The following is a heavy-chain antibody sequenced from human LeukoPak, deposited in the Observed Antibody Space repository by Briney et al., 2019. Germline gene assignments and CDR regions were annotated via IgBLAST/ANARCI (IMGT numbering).Heavy chain of an antibody. D-gene: IGHD3-9*01. CDR3: ARSVSSYFDWLH. CDR1: GFTVRSYY. CDR2: IYSGGST. Sequence: GGSLRLSCAASGFTVRSYYMNWVRQAPGKGLEWVSLIYSGGSTFYADSVKDRFTISRDSSKNTLYLQMNSLRAEDTAVYYCARSVSSYFDWLHWGQGTLVTVSS. J-gene: IGHJ4*02. V-gene: IGHV3-66*01.